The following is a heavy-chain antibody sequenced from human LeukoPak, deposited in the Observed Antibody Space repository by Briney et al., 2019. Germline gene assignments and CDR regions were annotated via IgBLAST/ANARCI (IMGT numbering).Heavy chain of an antibody. CDR2: MNPKSGNT. Sequence: ASVKVSCKASRYTFTSYDINWVRQATGQGLEWMGWMNPKSGNTGYAQKFQGRVTMTRNTSISTAYMELSSLRSEDTAVYYCATASTVTTERGSIVRAFDIWGQGTMVTVSS. V-gene: IGHV1-8*01. D-gene: IGHD4-17*01. J-gene: IGHJ3*02. CDR1: RYTFTSYD. CDR3: ATASTVTTERGSIVRAFDI.